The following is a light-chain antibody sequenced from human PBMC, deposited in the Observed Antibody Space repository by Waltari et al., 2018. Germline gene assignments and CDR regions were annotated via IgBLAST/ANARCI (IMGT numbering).Light chain of an antibody. J-gene: IGKJ5*01. CDR2: GAS. CDR1: QSVSSN. V-gene: IGKV3-15*01. Sequence: TVMTQSPSTLSVSPGERATLSCRASQSVSSNLAWYPQKPGQAPRLLIYGASTRATGIPARFSGSGSGTEFTLTISSLQSEDFAVYYCQQYNNWPLTFGQGTRLEIK. CDR3: QQYNNWPLT.